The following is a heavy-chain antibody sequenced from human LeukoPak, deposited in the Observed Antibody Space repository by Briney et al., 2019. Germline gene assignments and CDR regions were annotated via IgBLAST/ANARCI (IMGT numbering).Heavy chain of an antibody. CDR2: ISGSGGST. J-gene: IGHJ4*02. D-gene: IGHD6-13*01. Sequence: GGTLRLSCAASGFTFSTYGMIWVRQAAGKGLEWVSGISGSGGSTYLADSVKGRFTISRDNSKNTLYLQMNSLRADDTAVYYCAKDRPTVYSSSWLHFLDSSGQGTLVTVSS. V-gene: IGHV3-23*01. CDR1: GFTFSTYG. CDR3: AKDRPTVYSSSWLHFLDS.